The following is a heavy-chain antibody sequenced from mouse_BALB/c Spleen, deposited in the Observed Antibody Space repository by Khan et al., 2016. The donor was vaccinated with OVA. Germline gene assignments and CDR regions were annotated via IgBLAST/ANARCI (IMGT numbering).Heavy chain of an antibody. CDR2: IWGDGSI. Sequence: QVQLQQSGPGLVAPSQSLSITCTVSGFSLTSNGVSWVRQPPGKGLEWLGVIWGDGSINYHSVLKSRLSISKDNSKSQVFLKLNSLQTDDTATYYCGKVRVFYFDYWGQGTTLTVSS. CDR1: GFSLTSNG. J-gene: IGHJ2*01. CDR3: GKVRVFYFDY. V-gene: IGHV2-3*01.